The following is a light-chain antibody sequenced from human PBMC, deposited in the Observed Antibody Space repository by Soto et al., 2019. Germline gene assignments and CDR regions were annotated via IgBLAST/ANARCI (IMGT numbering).Light chain of an antibody. CDR2: GAS. CDR1: QSVSSSY. J-gene: IGKJ5*01. V-gene: IGKV3-15*01. CDR3: QQYNNWPPIT. Sequence: VLKQSPGTLSLSQGERATLSCRAIQSVSSSYLAWYQQKPGQAPRLLIYGASTRATGIPARFSGSGSGTEFTLTISSLQSEDFAVYFCQQYNNWPPITFGQGTRLEI.